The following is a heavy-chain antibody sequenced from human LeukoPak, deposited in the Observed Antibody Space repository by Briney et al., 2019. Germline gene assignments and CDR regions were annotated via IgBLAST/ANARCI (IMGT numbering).Heavy chain of an antibody. Sequence: ASVTVSCKASGYTFTVYYMHWVRQAPGQGLEWMGWINPNSGGTNYAQKFQGRVTMTRDTSISTAYMELSRLRSDDTAVYYCARDYYYDSSGYGEYFDYWGQGTLVTVSS. V-gene: IGHV1-2*02. J-gene: IGHJ4*02. CDR1: GYTFTVYY. D-gene: IGHD3-22*01. CDR3: ARDYYYDSSGYGEYFDY. CDR2: INPNSGGT.